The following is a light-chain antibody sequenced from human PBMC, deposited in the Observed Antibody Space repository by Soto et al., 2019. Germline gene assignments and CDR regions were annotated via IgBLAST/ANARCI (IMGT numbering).Light chain of an antibody. V-gene: IGKV1-5*01. CDR1: QSISSW. CDR3: QQYNSYSLT. J-gene: IGKJ2*01. CDR2: DAS. Sequence: DFQMTQSPSTLSASVGDRVTITCRASQSISSWLAWYQQKPGKAPKLLIYDASSLERGVPSRFSGSGSGTEFTLTISSLQPDDFATYYCQQYNSYSLTFGQGTKLEIK.